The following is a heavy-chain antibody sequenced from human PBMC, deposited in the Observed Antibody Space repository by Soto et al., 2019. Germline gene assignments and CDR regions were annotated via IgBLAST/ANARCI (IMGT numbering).Heavy chain of an antibody. V-gene: IGHV1-2*04. Sequence: ASVKVSCKASGYTFTGYYMHWVRQAPGQGLEWMGWINPNSGGTNYAQKFQGWVTMTRDTSISTAYMELSRLRSDDTAVYYWARDKGSSSWYRRGRNDAFDIWGQGTMVTVSS. J-gene: IGHJ3*02. CDR3: ARDKGSSSWYRRGRNDAFDI. CDR1: GYTFTGYY. D-gene: IGHD6-13*01. CDR2: INPNSGGT.